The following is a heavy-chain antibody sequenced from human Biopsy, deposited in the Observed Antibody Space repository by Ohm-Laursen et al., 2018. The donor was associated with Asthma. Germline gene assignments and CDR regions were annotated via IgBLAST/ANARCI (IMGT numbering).Heavy chain of an antibody. J-gene: IGHJ4*02. Sequence: PSQTLSLTCTVSYGSITSGGYYWTWIRQHTGKGLEWIGFIYYSGSTYYNPSLKSRVSISIDTSKNQFSLKLSSVTAADTAVYYCARAQDYYDSRGYYRSFDYWGQGTLVTVSS. CDR2: IYYSGST. V-gene: IGHV4-31*02. D-gene: IGHD3-22*01. CDR3: ARAQDYYDSRGYYRSFDY. CDR1: YGSITSGGYY.